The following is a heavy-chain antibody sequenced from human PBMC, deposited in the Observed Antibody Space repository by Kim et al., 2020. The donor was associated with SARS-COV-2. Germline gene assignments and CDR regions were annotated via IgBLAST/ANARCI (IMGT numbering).Heavy chain of an antibody. Sequence: GGSLRLSCVASGFPFSSYAMNWVRQAPGKGLEWVSALSGSGDTTYYGDSLKGRFTISRDNSKNTVYLQMNSLRAEDTAVYYCAKEIRTTGTTSYYFGMDVWGQGTTVTVSS. J-gene: IGHJ6*02. V-gene: IGHV3-23*01. CDR2: LSGSGDTT. CDR3: AKEIRTTGTTSYYFGMDV. D-gene: IGHD1-1*01. CDR1: GFPFSSYA.